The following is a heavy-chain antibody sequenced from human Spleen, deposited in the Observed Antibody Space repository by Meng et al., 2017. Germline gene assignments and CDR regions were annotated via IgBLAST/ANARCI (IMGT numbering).Heavy chain of an antibody. CDR3: ARLGDSNSPFDY. Sequence: GESLKISCKGSGYTFSSYWIGWVRQMPGKGLEWMGIMHPGDSDTRYSPSFQGQVTISADKSISTAYLQWSSLKASDTAMYYCARLGDSNSPFDYWGQGTLVTVSS. CDR2: MHPGDSDT. V-gene: IGHV5-51*01. D-gene: IGHD4-23*01. J-gene: IGHJ4*02. CDR1: GYTFSSYW.